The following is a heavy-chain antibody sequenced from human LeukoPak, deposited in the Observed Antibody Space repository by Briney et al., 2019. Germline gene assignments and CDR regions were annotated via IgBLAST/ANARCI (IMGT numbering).Heavy chain of an antibody. CDR1: GGTFSSYA. D-gene: IGHD5-18*01. Sequence: SAKVSCKASGGTFSSYAISWVRQAPGQGLEWMGGIIPIFGTANYAQKFQGRVTITADESTSTAYMELSSLRSEDTAVYYCASQSGYSYGFPNYYYGMDVWGQGTTVTVSS. J-gene: IGHJ6*02. CDR2: IIPIFGTA. CDR3: ASQSGYSYGFPNYYYGMDV. V-gene: IGHV1-69*13.